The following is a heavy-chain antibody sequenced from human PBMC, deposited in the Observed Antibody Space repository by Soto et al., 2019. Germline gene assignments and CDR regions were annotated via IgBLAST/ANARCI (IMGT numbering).Heavy chain of an antibody. CDR1: GYSIGSSNW. D-gene: IGHD1-26*01. J-gene: IGHJ4*02. Sequence: SETLSLTCAVSGYSIGSSNWWGWIRQPPGKGLEWIGYIYYSGTTYYNPSLKSRVTMSVDTSKNQFSLKLTSVTAVDTAVYYCARREIQGPVDYWGQGTLVTVSS. CDR3: ARREIQGPVDY. CDR2: IYYSGTT. V-gene: IGHV4-28*01.